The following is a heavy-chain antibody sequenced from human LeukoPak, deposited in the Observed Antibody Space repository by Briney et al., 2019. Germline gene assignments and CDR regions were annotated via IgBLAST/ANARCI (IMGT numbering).Heavy chain of an antibody. CDR1: GGSISSSNW. J-gene: IGHJ4*02. CDR3: ARDRRQLELRGDFDY. D-gene: IGHD1-26*01. V-gene: IGHV4-4*02. Sequence: SGTLSLTCAVSGGSISSSNWWSWVRQPPGKGLEWIGEIYHSGSTNYNPSLKSRVTISVDKSKNQFSLKLSSVTAADTAVYYCARDRRQLELRGDFDYWGQGTLVTVSS. CDR2: IYHSGST.